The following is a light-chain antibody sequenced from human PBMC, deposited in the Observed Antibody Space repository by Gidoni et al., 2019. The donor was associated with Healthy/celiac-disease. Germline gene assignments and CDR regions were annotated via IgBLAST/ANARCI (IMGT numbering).Light chain of an antibody. CDR2: GAS. CDR1: QSVSSN. Sequence: EILMTQSPATLSVSPGERATLSCRASQSVSSNLAWYQQKPGQAPRLLIYGASTRAPGIPARCSGSGSGTEFTLTISSLQSEDFAVYYCQQYNNWPPLTFGGGTKVEIK. V-gene: IGKV3-15*01. CDR3: QQYNNWPPLT. J-gene: IGKJ4*01.